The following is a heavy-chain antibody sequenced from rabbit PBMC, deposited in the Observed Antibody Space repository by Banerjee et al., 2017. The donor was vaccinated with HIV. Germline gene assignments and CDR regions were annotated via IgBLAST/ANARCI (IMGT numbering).Heavy chain of an antibody. CDR2: ISAGSSGTT. CDR3: ARWRSSDFYGDL. Sequence: QEQLEESGGDLVKPEGSLTLTCTASGFSFSNGYVMCWVRQAPGKGLEWIACISAGSSGTTYYASWAKGRFTISKTSSTTVTLQMTSLTAADTATYFCARWRSSDFYGDLWGPGTLVTVS. V-gene: IGHV1S45*01. D-gene: IGHD1-1*01. J-gene: IGHJ4*01. CDR1: GFSFSNGYV.